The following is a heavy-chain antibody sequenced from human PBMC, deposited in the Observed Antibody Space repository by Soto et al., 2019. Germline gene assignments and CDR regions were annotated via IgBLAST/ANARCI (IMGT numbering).Heavy chain of an antibody. CDR1: GGSFSGYY. CDR2: INHSGST. J-gene: IGHJ4*02. Sequence: QVQLQQWGAGLLKPSETLSLTCAVYGGSFSGYYWSWIRQPPGKGLEWIGEINHSGSTNYNPSLKSRVTISVDTSKNQFSLKLSSVTAADTAVYYCARGLGQLEPSWYFDYWGQGTLVTVSS. D-gene: IGHD1-1*01. CDR3: ARGLGQLEPSWYFDY. V-gene: IGHV4-34*01.